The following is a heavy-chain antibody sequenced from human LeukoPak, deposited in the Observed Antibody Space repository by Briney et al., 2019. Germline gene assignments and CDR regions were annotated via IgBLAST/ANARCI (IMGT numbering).Heavy chain of an antibody. J-gene: IGHJ4*02. CDR3: AANPTGYCSGGNC. V-gene: IGHV1-58*01. D-gene: IGHD2-15*01. CDR2: IVVGSGNT. CDR1: GFTFTSSA. Sequence: SVKVSCKASGFTFTSSAVQWVRQARGQRLEWIGWIVVGSGNTNYAQKFQERVTITRDMSTSTAYMELSSLRSEDTAVYYCAANPTGYCSGGNCWGQGTLVTVSS.